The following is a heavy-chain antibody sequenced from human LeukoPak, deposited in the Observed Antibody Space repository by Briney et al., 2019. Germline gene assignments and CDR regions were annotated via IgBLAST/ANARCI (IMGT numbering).Heavy chain of an antibody. J-gene: IGHJ4*02. CDR2: IRHDTSIK. CDR3: AKDSLADIEY. D-gene: IGHD3-16*01. CDR1: GCIFNTYG. V-gene: IGHV3-30*02. Sequence: GGFMRPSRASAGCIFNTYGGYWVRQAPGRVLEWVAFIRHDTSIKNYADSVKGRSTLYRDNSKNTLYLQMNSLRAEDTAVYYCAKDSLADIEYWGQGTLVTVSS.